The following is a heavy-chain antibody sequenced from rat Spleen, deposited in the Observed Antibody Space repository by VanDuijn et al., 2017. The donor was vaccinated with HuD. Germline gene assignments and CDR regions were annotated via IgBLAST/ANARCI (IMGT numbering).Heavy chain of an antibody. CDR3: ARHNSGYGVMDA. CDR1: GFTFSNYN. Sequence: EVQLVESGGGLVQPGRSLKLSCAASGFTFSNYNMAWVRQAPTQGLEWVETISYDGSSTYYRDSVKGRFTISRDNAKSTLYLQMDSLRSEDTATYYCARHNSGYGVMDAWGQGASVTVSS. D-gene: IGHD4-3*01. V-gene: IGHV5-7*01. J-gene: IGHJ4*01. CDR2: ISYDGSST.